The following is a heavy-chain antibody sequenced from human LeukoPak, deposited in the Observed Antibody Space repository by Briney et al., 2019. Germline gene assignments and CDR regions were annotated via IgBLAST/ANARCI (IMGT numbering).Heavy chain of an antibody. CDR2: IYHSGST. D-gene: IGHD3-3*01. J-gene: IGHJ6*03. Sequence: PSETLSLTCAISGYSISSGYYWGWIRQPPGKGLEWIGSIYHSGSTYYNPSLKSRVTISVDTSKNQFSLKLSSVTAADTAVYYCARSYYDFWSGYLYHYYYMDVWGKGTTVTVSS. V-gene: IGHV4-38-2*01. CDR1: GYSISSGYY. CDR3: ARSYYDFWSGYLYHYYYMDV.